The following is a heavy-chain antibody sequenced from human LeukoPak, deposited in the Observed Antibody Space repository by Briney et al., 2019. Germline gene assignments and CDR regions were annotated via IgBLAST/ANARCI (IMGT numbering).Heavy chain of an antibody. D-gene: IGHD4-17*01. CDR2: IWYDGSNK. V-gene: IGHV3-33*06. J-gene: IGHJ4*02. CDR1: GFTFSSYG. CDR3: AKVGYGDYYFDY. Sequence: GRSLRLSCAASGFTFSSYGMRWVRQAPGKGLEWVAVIWYDGSNKYYADSVKGRFTISRDNSKNTLYLQMNSLRAEDTAVYYCAKVGYGDYYFDYWGQGTLVTVSS.